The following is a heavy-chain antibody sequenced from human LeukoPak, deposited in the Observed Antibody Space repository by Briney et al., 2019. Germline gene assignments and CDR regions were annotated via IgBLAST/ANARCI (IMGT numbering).Heavy chain of an antibody. V-gene: IGHV3-53*01. CDR3: ARDGSSHYYFDY. D-gene: IGHD2-15*01. CDR1: GFTFTSDS. CDR2: FYIGGTT. Sequence: PGGSLRLSCAASGFTFTSDSMNWVRQAPGRGLEWVSIFYIGGTTYYSDSVGGRFTISRDNSKNTLYLEMNSLRAEDTAVYYCARDGSSHYYFDYWGQGTLVTVSS. J-gene: IGHJ4*02.